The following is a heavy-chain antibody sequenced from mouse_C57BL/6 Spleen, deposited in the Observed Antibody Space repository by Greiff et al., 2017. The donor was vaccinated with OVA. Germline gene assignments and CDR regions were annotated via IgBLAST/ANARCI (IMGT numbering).Heavy chain of an antibody. CDR2: INPNNGGT. Sequence: VQLQQSGPELVKPGASVKMSCKASGYTFTDYNMHWVKQSHGKSLEWIGYINPNNGGTSYNQKFKGKATLTVNKSSSTAYMELRSLTSEDSAVYYCARYDYDERAWFAYWGQGTLVTVSA. J-gene: IGHJ3*01. V-gene: IGHV1-22*01. CDR3: ARYDYDERAWFAY. D-gene: IGHD2-4*01. CDR1: GYTFTDYN.